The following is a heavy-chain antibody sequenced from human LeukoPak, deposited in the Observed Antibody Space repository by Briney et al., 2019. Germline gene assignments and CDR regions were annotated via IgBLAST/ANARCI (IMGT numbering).Heavy chain of an antibody. CDR2: INWNGGSP. J-gene: IGHJ4*02. D-gene: IGHD6-19*01. Sequence: GGSLRLSCAASGFTFYDYGMSWVRQAPGKGLELVSGINWNGGSPGYADSVKGRFTISRDNAKNSLYLQMNSLRAEDTALYYCARGPRLAVAGGADYWGQGTLVTVSS. CDR1: GFTFYDYG. V-gene: IGHV3-20*04. CDR3: ARGPRLAVAGGADY.